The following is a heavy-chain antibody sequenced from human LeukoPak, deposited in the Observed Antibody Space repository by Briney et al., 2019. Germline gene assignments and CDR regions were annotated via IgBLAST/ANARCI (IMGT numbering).Heavy chain of an antibody. V-gene: IGHV4-61*02. Sequence: SQTLSLTCTVSGGSISSGSYYWSWIRQPAGKGLEWIGRIYTSGSTNYNPSLKSRVTISVDTSKNQFSLKLSSVTAADTAVYYCAREPYSYCSSTSCYYPFDYWGQGTLVTVSS. CDR2: IYTSGST. CDR3: AREPYSYCSSTSCYYPFDY. J-gene: IGHJ4*02. D-gene: IGHD2-2*01. CDR1: GGSISSGSYY.